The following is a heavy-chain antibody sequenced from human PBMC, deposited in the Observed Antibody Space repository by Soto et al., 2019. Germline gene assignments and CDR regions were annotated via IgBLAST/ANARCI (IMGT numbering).Heavy chain of an antibody. J-gene: IGHJ4*02. Sequence: QVQLVESGGGVVQPGRSLRLSCAASGFTFSHYAIHWVRQTPGKGLEWVAVIAYDGSNKHYADSVKGRFTISRDNSKNTLYLQMDSLRAEDTAVYYCAREQYGEHYFDYWGQGTLVTVSS. CDR2: IAYDGSNK. V-gene: IGHV3-30-3*01. CDR1: GFTFSHYA. D-gene: IGHD4-17*01. CDR3: AREQYGEHYFDY.